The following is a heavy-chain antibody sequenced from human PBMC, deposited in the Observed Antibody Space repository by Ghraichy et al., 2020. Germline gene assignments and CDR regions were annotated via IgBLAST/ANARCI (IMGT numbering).Heavy chain of an antibody. CDR3: AGSRILVVVAATLYSYYYGMDV. CDR1: GGSFSGYY. Sequence: SETLSLTCAVSGGSFSGYYWSWIRQPPGKGLEWIGEINHSGSTNYNSSLKSRVTISVDTSKNQFSLKLSSVTAADTAAYYCAGSRILVVVAATLYSYYYGMDVWSQGTTVTVSS. D-gene: IGHD2-15*01. V-gene: IGHV4-34*01. J-gene: IGHJ6*02. CDR2: INHSGST.